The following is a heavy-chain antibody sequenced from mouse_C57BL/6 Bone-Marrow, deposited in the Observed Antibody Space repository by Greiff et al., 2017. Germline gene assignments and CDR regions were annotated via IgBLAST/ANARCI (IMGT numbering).Heavy chain of an antibody. J-gene: IGHJ1*03. CDR2: IDPENGDT. D-gene: IGHD2-3*01. Sequence: VHVKQSGAELVRPAASVKLSCTASGFNIKDDYMHWVKQRPEQGLEWIGWIDPENGDTEYASKFQGKATITADTSSNTAYLQLSSLTSEDTAVYYCTTGMVDVWGTGTTVTVSS. CDR3: TTGMVDV. V-gene: IGHV14-4*01. CDR1: GFNIKDDY.